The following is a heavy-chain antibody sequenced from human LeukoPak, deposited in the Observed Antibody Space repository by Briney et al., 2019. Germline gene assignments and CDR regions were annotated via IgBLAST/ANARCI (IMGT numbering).Heavy chain of an antibody. J-gene: IGHJ5*02. V-gene: IGHV3-21*01. CDR2: ISSSSSYI. CDR3: AREGDRYCSSTSCYVWFDP. D-gene: IGHD2-2*01. CDR1: GFTFSSYN. Sequence: GGSLRLSCAASGFTFSSYNMDWVRQAPGKGLEWVSSISSSSSYIYYADSVKGRFTISRDNAKNSLYLQMNSLRAEDTAVYYCAREGDRYCSSTSCYVWFDPWGQGTLVTVSS.